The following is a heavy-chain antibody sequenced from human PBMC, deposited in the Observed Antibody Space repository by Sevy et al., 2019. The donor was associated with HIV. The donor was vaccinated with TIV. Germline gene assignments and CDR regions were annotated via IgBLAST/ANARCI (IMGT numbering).Heavy chain of an antibody. V-gene: IGHV1-8*01. D-gene: IGHD2-15*01. Sequence: ASVKVSCKASGYTFTNYDINWVRQATGQGLEWMGWMNPNSGNTGYAQKFQGRVTMTRNTSINTAYMDLSSLRLDDTAVYYWARGCILGYCSGNSCQSSDYWGQGTLVTVSS. CDR1: GYTFTNYD. J-gene: IGHJ4*02. CDR2: MNPNSGNT. CDR3: ARGCILGYCSGNSCQSSDY.